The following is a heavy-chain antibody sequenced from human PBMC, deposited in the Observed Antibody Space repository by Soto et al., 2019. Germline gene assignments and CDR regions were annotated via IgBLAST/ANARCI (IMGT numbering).Heavy chain of an antibody. CDR3: ARDRRYGDYFDY. D-gene: IGHD4-17*01. CDR2: IYYSGST. J-gene: IGHJ4*02. Sequence: QVQLQESGPGLVKPSETLSLTCTVSGGSISSYYWSWIRQPPGKGLEWIGYIYYSGSTNYNPSLKSRXXIXVXXSKNQFSLQLSSVTAADTAVYYCARDRRYGDYFDYWGQGTLVTVSS. V-gene: IGHV4-59*01. CDR1: GGSISSYY.